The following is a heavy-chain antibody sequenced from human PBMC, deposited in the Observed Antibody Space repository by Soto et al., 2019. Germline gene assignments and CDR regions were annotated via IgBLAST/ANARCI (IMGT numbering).Heavy chain of an antibody. Sequence: TSETLSLTCAVYGGSFSGYYWSWIRQPPGKGLEWIGEINHSGSTNYNPSLKSRVTISVDTSKNQFSLKLSSVTAADTAVYYCARGPFGYGDFYRRRYYFDYWGQGTLVTVSS. D-gene: IGHD4-17*01. CDR3: ARGPFGYGDFYRRRYYFDY. CDR2: INHSGST. J-gene: IGHJ4*02. CDR1: GGSFSGYY. V-gene: IGHV4-34*01.